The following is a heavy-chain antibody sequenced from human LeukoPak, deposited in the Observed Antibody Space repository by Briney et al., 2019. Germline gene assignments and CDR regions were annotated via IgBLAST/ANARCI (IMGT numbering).Heavy chain of an antibody. J-gene: IGHJ6*03. D-gene: IGHD5-12*01. CDR1: CFTVSSNY. V-gene: IGHV3-53*01. CDR3: ARTDSGYDLYYYYYMDV. Sequence: PGGSLRLSCAASCFTVSSNYMSWVRQAPGKGLEWVSVIYCGGSTYYADSVKGRFTISRDNSKNTLYLQMNSLRDEDTAVYYCARTDSGYDLYYYYYMDVWGKGNTVTVSS. CDR2: IYCGGST.